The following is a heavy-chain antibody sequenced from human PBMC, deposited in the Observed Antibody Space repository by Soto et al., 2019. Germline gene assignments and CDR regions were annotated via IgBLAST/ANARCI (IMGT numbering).Heavy chain of an antibody. CDR2: IWYDGSNK. J-gene: IGHJ2*01. V-gene: IGHV3-33*01. CDR1: GFTFSSYG. Sequence: QVQLVESGGGVVQPGRSLRLSCAASGFTFSSYGMHWVRQAPGKGLEWVAVIWYDGSNKYYADSVKGRFTISRDNSKNTLYLQMNSLRAEDTAVYYCARDRPPTDPYWYFDLWGRGTLVTVSS. CDR3: ARDRPPTDPYWYFDL.